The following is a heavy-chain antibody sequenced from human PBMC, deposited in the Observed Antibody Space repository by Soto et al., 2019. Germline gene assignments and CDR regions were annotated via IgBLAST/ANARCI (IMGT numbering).Heavy chain of an antibody. Sequence: GGSLRLSCAASGFTFSSYSMNWVRQAPGKGLEWVSYISSSSSTIYYADSVKGRFTISRDNAKNSLYLQMNSLRDEDTAVYYWARDLSSPPARHYYYGMDVWGQGTTVTVSS. CDR3: ARDLSSPPARHYYYGMDV. CDR1: GFTFSSYS. J-gene: IGHJ6*02. CDR2: ISSSSSTI. V-gene: IGHV3-48*02. D-gene: IGHD6-6*01.